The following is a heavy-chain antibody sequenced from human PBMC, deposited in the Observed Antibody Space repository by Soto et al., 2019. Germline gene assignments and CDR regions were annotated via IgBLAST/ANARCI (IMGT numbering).Heavy chain of an antibody. CDR2: IYHSGST. CDR1: GGSISSINW. J-gene: IGHJ4*02. V-gene: IGHV4-4*02. CDR3: ARAGDYDFWSGPFDY. D-gene: IGHD3-3*01. Sequence: SETLSLTCAVSGGSISSINWWSWVRQPPGKGLEWIGEIYHSGSTNYNPSLKSLVTISVDKSKNQFSLKLSSVTAADTAVYYCARAGDYDFWSGPFDYWGQGTLVTVSS.